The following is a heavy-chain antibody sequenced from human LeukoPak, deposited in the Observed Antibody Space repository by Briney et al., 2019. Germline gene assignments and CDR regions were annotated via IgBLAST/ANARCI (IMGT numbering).Heavy chain of an antibody. Sequence: GESLKISCKGSGYSFTSYRIGWVRQLPGKGLEWMGIIYPGDSDTTYSPSFQGQVTISADKSISTAYLQWSSLKASDTAMYYCARSYSSRWYVDYWGQGTLVTVSS. D-gene: IGHD6-13*01. V-gene: IGHV5-51*01. J-gene: IGHJ4*02. CDR2: IYPGDSDT. CDR1: GYSFTSYR. CDR3: ARSYSSRWYVDY.